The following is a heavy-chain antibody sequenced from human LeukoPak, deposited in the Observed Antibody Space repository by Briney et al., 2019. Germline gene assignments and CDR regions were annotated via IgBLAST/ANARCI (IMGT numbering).Heavy chain of an antibody. CDR1: GYIFTSCY. CDR2: IDPSSGTT. CDR3: ARDLGVGYSGYLLPDY. V-gene: IGHV1-46*01. D-gene: IGHD3-3*01. Sequence: GASVKVSCTASGYIFTSCYMHWVRQAPGQVLEWMGIIDPSSGTTTYAQKFQGRVTMTRDTSTSTVNMELSSLRAEDTAVYYCARDLGVGYSGYLLPDYWGQGTLVTVSS. J-gene: IGHJ4*02.